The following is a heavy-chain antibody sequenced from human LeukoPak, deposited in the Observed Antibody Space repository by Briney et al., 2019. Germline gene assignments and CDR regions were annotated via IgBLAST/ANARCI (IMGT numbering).Heavy chain of an antibody. V-gene: IGHV3-21*01. D-gene: IGHD6-19*01. CDR2: ISTHSNYI. CDR1: GFIFSSYS. CDR3: ARDGSGWYGWFDP. J-gene: IGHJ5*02. Sequence: TGGSLRLSCAASGFIFSSYSMNWVRQAPGKGLEWVSSISTHSNYIYYADSVKGRFTISRDNAKNSLYLQMNSLRVEDTAVYYCARDGSGWYGWFDPWGQGTLVAVTS.